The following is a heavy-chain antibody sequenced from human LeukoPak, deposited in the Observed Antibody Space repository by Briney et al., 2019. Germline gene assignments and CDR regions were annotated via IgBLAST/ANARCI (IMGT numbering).Heavy chain of an antibody. CDR1: GYTFSDFY. V-gene: IGHV1-2*02. Sequence: ASVKVSCKTSGYTFSDFYIHWVRQAPGQGLEWMGWINPKTGGITYSQKFEGRVTMTRDTSLNTAHMEVTGLTFGDTAVYYCAREWGPNYVQGWFDPWGQGTLVSVSS. CDR2: INPKTGGI. J-gene: IGHJ5*02. D-gene: IGHD3-10*02. CDR3: AREWGPNYVQGWFDP.